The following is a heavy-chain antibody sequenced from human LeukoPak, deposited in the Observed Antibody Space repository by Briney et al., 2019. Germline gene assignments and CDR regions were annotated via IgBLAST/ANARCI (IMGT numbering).Heavy chain of an antibody. CDR2: INHSGST. CDR3: ARGSGYCTNGVCSLYYFDY. D-gene: IGHD2-8*01. J-gene: IGHJ4*02. Sequence: PETLSLTCAVYGGSFSSYYWSWIRQPPGKGLEWIGEINHSGSTNYNPSLKSRVTISVDTSKNQFSLKLSSVTAADTAVYYCARGSGYCTNGVCSLYYFDYWGQGTLVTVSS. V-gene: IGHV4-34*01. CDR1: GGSFSSYY.